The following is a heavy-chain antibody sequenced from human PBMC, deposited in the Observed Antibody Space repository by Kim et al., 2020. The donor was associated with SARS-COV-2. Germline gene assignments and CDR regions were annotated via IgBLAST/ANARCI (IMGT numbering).Heavy chain of an antibody. CDR1: GFTVSSNY. CDR2: IYSGGST. V-gene: IGHV3-66*01. D-gene: IGHD3-9*01. CDR3: ARVISGYYDSLYFDY. Sequence: GGSLRLSCAASGFTVSSNYMSWVRQAPGKGLEWVSVIYSGGSTYYADSVKGRFTISRDNSKNTLYLQMNSLRAEDTAVYYCARVISGYYDSLYFDYWGQGTLVTVSS. J-gene: IGHJ4*02.